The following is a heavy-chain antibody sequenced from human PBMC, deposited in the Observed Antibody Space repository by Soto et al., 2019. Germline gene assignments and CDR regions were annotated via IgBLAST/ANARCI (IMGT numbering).Heavy chain of an antibody. D-gene: IGHD4-17*01. Sequence: SETLSLTCTVSGGSIRSYYWSWIRQPPGKGLEWIGYIFYSGSTNYNPSLKSRVTISVDTSKNQFSLKLSSVTAADTAVYYCGRIYGYGLDIWGQGTLVTVSS. J-gene: IGHJ6*02. CDR1: GGSIRSYY. V-gene: IGHV4-59*01. CDR2: IFYSGST. CDR3: GRIYGYGLDI.